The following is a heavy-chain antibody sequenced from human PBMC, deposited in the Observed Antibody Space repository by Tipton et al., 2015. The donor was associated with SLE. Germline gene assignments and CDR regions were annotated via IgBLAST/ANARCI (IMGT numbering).Heavy chain of an antibody. CDR3: ARDRVGGDPAFDI. CDR1: GGSISSYY. D-gene: IGHD3-3*01. CDR2: IYYSGST. Sequence: TLSLTCTVSGGSISSYYWSWIRQPPGKGLEWIGYIYYSGSTNYNPSLKSRDTISVDTSKNQFSLKLSSVTAADTAVYYCARDRVGGDPAFDIWGQGTMVTVSS. J-gene: IGHJ3*02. V-gene: IGHV4-59*01.